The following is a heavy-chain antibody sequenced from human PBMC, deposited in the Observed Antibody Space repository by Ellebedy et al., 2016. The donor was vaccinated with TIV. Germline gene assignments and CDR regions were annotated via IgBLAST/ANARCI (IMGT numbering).Heavy chain of an antibody. V-gene: IGHV3-48*01. J-gene: IGHJ3*02. D-gene: IGHD6-13*01. CDR3: AAAAGAGDDAFDI. Sequence: GGSLRLXXAASGFPFIIYSLNWVRQAPGKGLEWVSYISSSSRTIYYADSVKGRFTISRDNAKNSLYLQMNSLRAEDTAVYYCAAAAGAGDDAFDIWGQGTMVTVSS. CDR2: ISSSSRTI. CDR1: GFPFIIYS.